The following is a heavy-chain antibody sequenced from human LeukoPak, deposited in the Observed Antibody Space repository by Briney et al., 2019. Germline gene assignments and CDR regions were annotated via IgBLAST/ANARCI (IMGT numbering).Heavy chain of an antibody. CDR3: ARWIFGYFDY. D-gene: IGHD2-2*03. CDR1: GGSISSYY. J-gene: IGHJ4*02. CDR2: IYYSGST. Sequence: PSETLSLTCTVPGGSISSYYWSWIRQPPGKGLEWIGYIYYSGSTNYNPSLKSRVTISVDTSKNQFSLKLSSVTAADTAVYYCARWIFGYFDYWGQGTLVTVSS. V-gene: IGHV4-59*01.